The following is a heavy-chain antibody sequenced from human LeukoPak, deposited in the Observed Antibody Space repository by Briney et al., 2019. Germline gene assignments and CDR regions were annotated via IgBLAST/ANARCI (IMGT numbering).Heavy chain of an antibody. D-gene: IGHD5-18*01. CDR1: GGSISSYY. CDR2: IYHSGST. J-gene: IGHJ4*02. CDR3: AREGPIYSYGKIFDY. V-gene: IGHV4-59*12. Sequence: SETLSLTCTVSGGSISSYYWSWIRQPPGKGLEWIGYIYHSGSTKYNPSLKSRVTISVDTSKNQFSLKLSSVTAADTAVYYCAREGPIYSYGKIFDYWGQGTLVTVSS.